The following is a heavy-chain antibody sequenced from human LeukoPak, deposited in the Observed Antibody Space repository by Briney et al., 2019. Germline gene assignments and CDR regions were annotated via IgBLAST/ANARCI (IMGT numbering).Heavy chain of an antibody. CDR3: ARNAAWWDTDYYYMDV. CDR2: ISSSGSTI. CDR1: GFTFSDYY. Sequence: GGSLRLSCAASGFTFSDYYMSWIRQAPGKGLEWVSYISSSGSTIYYADSVKGRFTISRDNVKNSLYLQMNSLRAEDTAVYYCARNAAWWDTDYYYMDVWGKGTTVTVSS. D-gene: IGHD1-26*01. J-gene: IGHJ6*03. V-gene: IGHV3-11*01.